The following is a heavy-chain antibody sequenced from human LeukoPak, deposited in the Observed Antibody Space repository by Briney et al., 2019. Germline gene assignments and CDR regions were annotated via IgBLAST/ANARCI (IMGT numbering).Heavy chain of an antibody. CDR1: GGSFSGYY. J-gene: IGHJ4*02. CDR2: INHSGST. V-gene: IGHV4-34*01. D-gene: IGHD5-12*01. CDR3: ARGLGYSGYDALGAFDY. Sequence: SETLSLTCAVYGGSFSGYYWSWIRQPPGKGLEWIGEINHSGSTNYNPSLKSRVTISVDTSKNQFSLKLSSVTAADTAVYYCARGLGYSGYDALGAFDYWGQGTLVTVSS.